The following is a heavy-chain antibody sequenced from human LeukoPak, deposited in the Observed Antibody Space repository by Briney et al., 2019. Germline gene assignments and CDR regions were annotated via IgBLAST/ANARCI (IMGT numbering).Heavy chain of an antibody. J-gene: IGHJ4*02. Sequence: PGRSLRLSCAASRFTFSSYNMHWVRQAPGKGLEWVAVISYDGSNTYYADSVKGRFTISRDNSKNTLYVQMNRLRAEDTALYHCAREIGSGNYFDYWGQGTLVTVSS. CDR3: AREIGSGNYFDY. D-gene: IGHD1-26*01. CDR1: RFTFSSYN. V-gene: IGHV3-30-3*01. CDR2: ISYDGSNT.